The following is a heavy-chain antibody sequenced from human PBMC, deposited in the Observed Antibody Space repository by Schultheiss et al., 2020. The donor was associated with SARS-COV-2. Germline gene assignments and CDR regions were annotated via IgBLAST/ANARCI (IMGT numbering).Heavy chain of an antibody. CDR3: ASFLARNYYGSGEPYYYYGMDV. Sequence: GESLKISCAASGFTFSSYGMHWVRQAPGKGLEWVSYISSSSSTIYYADSVKGRFTISRDNAKNSLYLQMNSLRDEDTAVYYCASFLARNYYGSGEPYYYYGMDVWGQGTTVTVSS. D-gene: IGHD3-10*01. CDR2: ISSSSSTI. V-gene: IGHV3-48*02. J-gene: IGHJ6*02. CDR1: GFTFSSYG.